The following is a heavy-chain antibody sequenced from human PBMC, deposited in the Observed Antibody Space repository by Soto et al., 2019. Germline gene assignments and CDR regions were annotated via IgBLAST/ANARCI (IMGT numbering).Heavy chain of an antibody. CDR2: ITPYNGNT. D-gene: IGHD2-2*01. CDR3: ARDTTHYFDF. Sequence: ASVKVSCKASNYVFITYGITWVRQAPGQGLEWVGWITPYNGNTNYGQNFQGRVTMTADTSTRTAYMELRSLTSDDTAVYYCARDTTHYFDFWGQGTRVTVSS. V-gene: IGHV1-18*01. J-gene: IGHJ4*02. CDR1: NYVFITYG.